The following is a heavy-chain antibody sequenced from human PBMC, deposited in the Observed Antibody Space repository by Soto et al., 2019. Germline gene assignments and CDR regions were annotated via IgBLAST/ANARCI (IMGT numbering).Heavy chain of an antibody. CDR1: GFTFRSAW. CDR2: MNEDGSER. D-gene: IGHD4-4*01. CDR3: ARDRAYSRFDY. J-gene: IGHJ4*02. V-gene: IGHV3-7*03. Sequence: VGSLRLSCAASGFTFRSAWMTWIRQAPGKGLERVAIMNEDGSERYYVDSVKGRFTISRDSAKNALFLQMNSLRVEDTAVYFCARDRAYSRFDYWGQGSLVTVSS.